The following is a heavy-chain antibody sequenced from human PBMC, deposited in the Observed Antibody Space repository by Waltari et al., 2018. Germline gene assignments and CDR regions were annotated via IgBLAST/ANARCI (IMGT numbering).Heavy chain of an antibody. D-gene: IGHD6-19*01. J-gene: IGHJ4*02. Sequence: EVQLVASGGNLIQPGGSLMLSCSAPAFTVRTNFTSWVRQAPGKGLEWVSIIYSGGNTYYAGSVKGRFTISRDNYKNMVYLEMNSLRAEDTAVYYCAKQSPSYTRGWYPLESWGPGTLVTVSP. V-gene: IGHV3-53*01. CDR1: AFTVRTNF. CDR2: IYSGGNT. CDR3: AKQSPSYTRGWYPLES.